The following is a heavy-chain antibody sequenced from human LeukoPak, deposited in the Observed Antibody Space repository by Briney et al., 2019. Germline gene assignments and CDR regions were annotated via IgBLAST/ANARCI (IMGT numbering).Heavy chain of an antibody. CDR2: IYTSGST. V-gene: IGHV4-61*02. Sequence: SQTLSLTCTVSGGSISSGSYYWSWIRQPAGKGLEWIGRIYTSGSTNYSPSLKSRVTISVDTSKNQFSLKLSSVTAADTAVYYCARVGGIAAADKYYFDYWGQGTLVTVSS. CDR3: ARVGGIAAADKYYFDY. D-gene: IGHD6-13*01. J-gene: IGHJ4*02. CDR1: GGSISSGSYY.